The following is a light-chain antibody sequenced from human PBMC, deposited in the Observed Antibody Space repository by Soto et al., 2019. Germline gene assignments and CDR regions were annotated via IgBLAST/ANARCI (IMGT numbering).Light chain of an antibody. Sequence: IVMTQSPTILSVSPGERATLSCRASQSVSSNLAWYQQKPGQAPRLLIYGVYTRAPGIPARFSGSGSGTEFTLTISSLQSEDFAVYYCQQYYRRSPHTLGQGTRVDSK. CDR1: QSVSSN. CDR2: GVY. J-gene: IGKJ1*01. CDR3: QQYYRRSPHT. V-gene: IGKV3D-15*01.